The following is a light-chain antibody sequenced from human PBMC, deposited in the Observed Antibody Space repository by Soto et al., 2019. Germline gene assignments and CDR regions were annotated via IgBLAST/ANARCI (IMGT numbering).Light chain of an antibody. CDR1: QSVSSN. CDR2: RAS. CDR3: QQSNNWPPYT. V-gene: IGKV3-15*01. Sequence: EIVMTQSPATLSVSPGERATLSCRASQSVSSNLAWYQQKPGQAPRLLIYRASTRATGIPARFSGSGSGTEFTLTISSLQSEDFAVYYCQQSNNWPPYTFGQGTKLEIK. J-gene: IGKJ2*01.